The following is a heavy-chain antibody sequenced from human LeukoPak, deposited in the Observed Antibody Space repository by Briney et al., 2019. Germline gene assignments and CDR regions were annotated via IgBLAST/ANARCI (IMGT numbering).Heavy chain of an antibody. CDR2: IIPIFGTA. V-gene: IGHV1-69*13. J-gene: IGHJ4*02. D-gene: IGHD2-2*01. CDR3: ARDNEDCSSTSCYAGPVLDY. Sequence: ASVKVSCKASGGTFSSYAISWVRQAPGQGLEWMGGIIPIFGTANYAQKFKGRVTITADESTSTAYMELSSLRSEDTAVYYCARDNEDCSSTSCYAGPVLDYWGQGTLVTVSS. CDR1: GGTFSSYA.